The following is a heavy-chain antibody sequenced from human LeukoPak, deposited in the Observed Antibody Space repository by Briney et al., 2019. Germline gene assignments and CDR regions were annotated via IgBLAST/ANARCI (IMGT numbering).Heavy chain of an antibody. CDR1: GGSISGFY. V-gene: IGHV4-59*08. Sequence: SETLSLTCTVSGGSISGFYWSWIRQPPGKGLEWIGYIYSSGSINYNPSLKSRVTILVDTSRNQFSLKLSSVTAADTAVYYCARHALLHGGVDPWGQGTLVTVSS. CDR2: IYSSGSI. J-gene: IGHJ5*02. D-gene: IGHD2-15*01. CDR3: ARHALLHGGVDP.